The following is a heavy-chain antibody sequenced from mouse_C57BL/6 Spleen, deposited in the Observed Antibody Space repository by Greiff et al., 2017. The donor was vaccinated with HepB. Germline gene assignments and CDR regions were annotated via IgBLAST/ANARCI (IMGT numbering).Heavy chain of an antibody. V-gene: IGHV1-76*01. CDR1: GYTFTDYY. Sequence: VQLQQSGAELVRPGASVKLSCKASGYTFTDYYINWVKQRPGQGLEWIARIYPGSGNTYYNEKLKGKATLTAEKSSSTAYMQLSSLTSEDSAVYFCARNFATVVATDYFDYWGQGTTLTVSS. D-gene: IGHD1-1*01. CDR2: IYPGSGNT. CDR3: ARNFATVVATDYFDY. J-gene: IGHJ2*01.